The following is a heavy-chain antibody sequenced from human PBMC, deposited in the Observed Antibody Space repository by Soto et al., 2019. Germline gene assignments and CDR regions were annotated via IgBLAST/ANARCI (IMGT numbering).Heavy chain of an antibody. CDR1: GFTVSSNY. CDR2: IYSGGST. Sequence: GGSLRLSCAASGFTVSSNYMSWVRQAPGKGLEWVSVIYSGGSTYYADSVKGRFTISRDNAKNSLYLQMNSLRAEDTAVYYCASASYDVLTGPGGYWGQGTLVTVS. V-gene: IGHV3-53*01. CDR3: ASASYDVLTGPGGY. D-gene: IGHD3-9*01. J-gene: IGHJ4*02.